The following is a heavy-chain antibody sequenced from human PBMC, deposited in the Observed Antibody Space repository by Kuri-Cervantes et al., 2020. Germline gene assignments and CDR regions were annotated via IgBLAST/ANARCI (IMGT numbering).Heavy chain of an antibody. CDR3: ARVRQPDNWFDP. CDR2: INAGNGKT. D-gene: IGHD3-10*01. Sequence: ASVKVSCKASGYTFTSYGISWVRQAPGQGLEWMGWINAGNGKTKYSQNFEVRVNITRDTSASTVYMELNSLTSEDTAVYYCARVRQPDNWFDPWGQGTLVTVSS. V-gene: IGHV1-3*01. CDR1: GYTFTSYG. J-gene: IGHJ5*02.